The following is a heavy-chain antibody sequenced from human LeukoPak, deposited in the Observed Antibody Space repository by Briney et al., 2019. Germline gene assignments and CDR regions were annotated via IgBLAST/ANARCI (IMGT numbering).Heavy chain of an antibody. V-gene: IGHV3-30*02. D-gene: IGHD3-3*02. J-gene: IGHJ2*01. CDR2: IRYDGSNK. CDR1: GFTFSSYG. CDR3: ARVGDHFHWNLDL. Sequence: PGGSLRLSCAASGFTFSSYGMHWVRQAPGKGLEWVAFIRYDGSNKYYADSVKGRFTISRDTSKNTLSLQMNSLRAEDTAVYFCARVGDHFHWNLDLWGRGTLVTVSS.